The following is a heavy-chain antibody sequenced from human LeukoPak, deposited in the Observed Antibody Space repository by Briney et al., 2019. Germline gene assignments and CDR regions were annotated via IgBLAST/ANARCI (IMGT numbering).Heavy chain of an antibody. CDR1: GYSLSNYW. Sequence: GESLKISCKGSGYSLSNYWIGWVRQVPGRGLEWMGIIYPGDSDTRYSPSFQGQVTISADKSITTAYLQWSSLKASDTAMYYCATRSGPGESDASGIWGQGTMVTVSS. D-gene: IGHD3-3*01. J-gene: IGHJ3*02. CDR2: IYPGDSDT. CDR3: ATRSGPGESDASGI. V-gene: IGHV5-51*01.